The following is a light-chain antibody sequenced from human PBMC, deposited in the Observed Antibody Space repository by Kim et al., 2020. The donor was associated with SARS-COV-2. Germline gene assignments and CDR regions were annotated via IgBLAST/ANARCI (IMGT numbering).Light chain of an antibody. Sequence: QRVTIPCSGSSSNIGSNYVYWYQQLPGTAPKLLIYRNNQRPSGVPDRFSGSKSGTSASLAISGLRSEDEADYYCAAWDDSLSGVVFGGGTQLTVL. CDR2: RNN. V-gene: IGLV1-47*01. CDR1: SSNIGSNY. CDR3: AAWDDSLSGVV. J-gene: IGLJ2*01.